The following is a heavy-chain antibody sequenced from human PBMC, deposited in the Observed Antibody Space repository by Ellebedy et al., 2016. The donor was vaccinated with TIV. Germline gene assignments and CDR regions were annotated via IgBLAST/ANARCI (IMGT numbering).Heavy chain of an antibody. CDR1: GFTFTNHA. CDR2: ISYNGADT. CDR3: AKGGGAVTPFDP. D-gene: IGHD3-16*01. V-gene: IGHV3-23*01. Sequence: GESLKISXVASGFTFTNHAMNWVRQAPGKGLEWVSSISYNGADTWYADSVRGRFTISRDNSKNTLYLQMNRLRVEDTAVYYCAKGGGAVTPFDPWGQGTLVTVSS. J-gene: IGHJ5*02.